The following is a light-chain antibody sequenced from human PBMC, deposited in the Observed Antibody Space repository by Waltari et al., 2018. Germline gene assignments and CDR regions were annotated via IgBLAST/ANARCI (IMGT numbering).Light chain of an antibody. Sequence: EIVLTQSPGTLSLSQGERATLSCRASQSVSNNYLAWFQQKPGQAPRLLIYGASSRATGIPDRFSGSGSGTDFTLTISRLEPEDFAVYYCQQSGSSPWTFGQGTKVEIK. CDR1: QSVSNNY. J-gene: IGKJ1*01. CDR2: GAS. V-gene: IGKV3-20*01. CDR3: QQSGSSPWT.